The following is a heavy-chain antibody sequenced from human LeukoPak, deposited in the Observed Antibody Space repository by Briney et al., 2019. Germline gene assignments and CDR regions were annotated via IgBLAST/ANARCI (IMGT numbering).Heavy chain of an antibody. D-gene: IGHD6-19*01. V-gene: IGHV3-9*01. Sequence: GGSLRLSCAASGFIVSNKYMTWVRQAPGKGLEWVSGISWNSGSIGYADSVKGRFTISRDNAKNSLYLQMNSLRAEDTALYYCAKAAGIAVVNWFDPWGQGTLVTVSS. CDR3: AKAAGIAVVNWFDP. CDR2: ISWNSGSI. CDR1: GFIVSNKY. J-gene: IGHJ5*02.